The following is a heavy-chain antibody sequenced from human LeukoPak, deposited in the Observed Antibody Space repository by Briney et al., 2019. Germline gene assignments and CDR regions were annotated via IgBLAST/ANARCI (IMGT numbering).Heavy chain of an antibody. Sequence: PGGSLRLSCAASGFTFSNHAMSWVRQAPGKGLEWVSGISGNGIATYYADSVKGRFTISRDNSKNTLYLQMNSLRVEDTAVYYCARDYREGLGGGWPGDYWGQGTLVTVSS. V-gene: IGHV3-23*01. CDR2: ISGNGIAT. CDR1: GFTFSNHA. D-gene: IGHD6-19*01. CDR3: ARDYREGLGGGWPGDY. J-gene: IGHJ4*02.